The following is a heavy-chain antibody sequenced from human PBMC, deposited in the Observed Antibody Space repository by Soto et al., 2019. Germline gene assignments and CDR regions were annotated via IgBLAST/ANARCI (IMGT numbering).Heavy chain of an antibody. D-gene: IGHD3-22*01. CDR1: GYTFTGYY. V-gene: IGHV1-2*02. CDR3: ASKPKLVVWSYYGMDV. J-gene: IGHJ6*02. CDR2: INPNSGGT. Sequence: ASVKVSCKASGYTFTGYYMHWVRQAPGQGLEWMGWINPNSGGTNYAQKFQGRVTITADTSMSTAYMELSRLRSEDTAVYYCASKPKLVVWSYYGMDVWGQGTTVTVSS.